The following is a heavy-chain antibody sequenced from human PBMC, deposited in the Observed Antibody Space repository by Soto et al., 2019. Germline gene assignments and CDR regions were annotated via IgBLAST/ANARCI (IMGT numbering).Heavy chain of an antibody. CDR3: ARDLGITGTSLVY. CDR1: GYTFTGYY. D-gene: IGHD1-20*01. CDR2: INPNSGGT. J-gene: IGHJ4*02. V-gene: IGHV1-2*04. Sequence: GASVKVSCKASGYTFTGYYMHWVRQAPGQGLEWMGWINPNSGGTNYAQKFQGWVTMTRDTSISTAYMELSRLRSDDTAAYYCARDLGITGTSLVYWGQGTLVTASS.